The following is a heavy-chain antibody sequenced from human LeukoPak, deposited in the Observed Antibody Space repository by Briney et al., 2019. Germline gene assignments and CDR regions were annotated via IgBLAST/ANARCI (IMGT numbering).Heavy chain of an antibody. D-gene: IGHD3-9*01. CDR2: IDYSGRT. CDR3: ARAAEDYDILTGRYNYMDV. V-gene: IGHV4-59*01. Sequence: SETLSLTCTVSAVSISSYYWSWIRQPPGKGLEWIGNIDYSGRTNYNPSLKSRVTISVDTSKNQFSLKLSSVTAADTALYYCARAAEDYDILTGRYNYMDVWGKGTTVTVSS. J-gene: IGHJ6*03. CDR1: AVSISSYY.